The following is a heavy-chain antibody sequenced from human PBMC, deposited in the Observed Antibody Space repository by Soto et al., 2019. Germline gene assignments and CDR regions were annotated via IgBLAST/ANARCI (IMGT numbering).Heavy chain of an antibody. Sequence: PGESLKISCKVSGYSFTSYWIGWVRQMPGKGLEWMGIVYPGDSDTRYSPSFQDRVTISADKSISTAYLQWSSLKASDTATYYCAIHGGYCLGGSCFPSYHYGGFDVWGQGTTVTVSS. CDR2: VYPGDSDT. CDR1: GYSFTSYW. V-gene: IGHV5-51*01. CDR3: AIHGGYCLGGSCFPSYHYGGFDV. J-gene: IGHJ6*02. D-gene: IGHD2-15*01.